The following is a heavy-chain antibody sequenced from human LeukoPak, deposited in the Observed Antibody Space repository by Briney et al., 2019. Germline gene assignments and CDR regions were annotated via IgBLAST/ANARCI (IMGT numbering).Heavy chain of an antibody. Sequence: GGSLRLSCAASGFTFSSYAMSWVRQAPGKGLEWVSAISGSGGSTYYADSVRGRFTISRDNSKNTLYLQMNSLRAEDTAVYYCAKRFQEIVGATNAFDIWGQGTMVTVSS. V-gene: IGHV3-23*01. D-gene: IGHD1-26*01. CDR3: AKRFQEIVGATNAFDI. CDR2: ISGSGGST. J-gene: IGHJ3*02. CDR1: GFTFSSYA.